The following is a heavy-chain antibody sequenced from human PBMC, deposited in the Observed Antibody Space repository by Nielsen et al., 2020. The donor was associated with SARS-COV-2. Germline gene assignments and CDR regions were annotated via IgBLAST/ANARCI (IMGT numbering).Heavy chain of an antibody. J-gene: IGHJ6*02. Sequence: VRQMPGKGLEWVSSISGSGRYIYYADSVKGRFTISRDNAKNSLYLQMNSLRAEDTAVYYCARDKYRYYGSGSYYYYYYGMDVWGQGTTVTVSS. CDR3: ARDKYRYYGSGSYYYYYYGMDV. D-gene: IGHD3-10*01. CDR2: ISGSGRYI. V-gene: IGHV3-21*01.